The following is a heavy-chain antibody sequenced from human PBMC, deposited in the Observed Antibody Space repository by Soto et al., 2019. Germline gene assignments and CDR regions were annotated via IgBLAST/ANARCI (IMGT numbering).Heavy chain of an antibody. CDR1: GASVSSDNW. D-gene: IGHD3-10*01. CDR2: IYHTGST. CDR3: ARVSASSLLRGVIIN. J-gene: IGHJ4*02. Sequence: QVQLQESGPGLVKPSGTLSLTCVVSGASVSSDNWWGWVRRPPGKGLEWIGEIYHTGSTNYNPSLKRRLSISVDTSKNHFSVQLSSLTAADTAIYYCARVSASSLLRGVIINWGQGTRVSVSS. V-gene: IGHV4-4*02.